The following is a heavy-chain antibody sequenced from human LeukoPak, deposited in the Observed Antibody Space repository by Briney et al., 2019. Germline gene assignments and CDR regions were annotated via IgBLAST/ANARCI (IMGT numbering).Heavy chain of an antibody. CDR1: GYTFTDYG. V-gene: IGHV1-18*01. CDR3: AGGITPPNYYYYYGMDV. CDR2: ISAYNGNT. J-gene: IGHJ6*02. Sequence: ASVKVSCKASGYTFTDYGLSWVRQAPGQGLEWMGWISAYNGNTNYAQKLQGRVTMTTDTSTSTAYMELRSLRSDDTAVYYCAGGITPPNYYYYYGMDVWGQGSTVTVSS. D-gene: IGHD3-10*01.